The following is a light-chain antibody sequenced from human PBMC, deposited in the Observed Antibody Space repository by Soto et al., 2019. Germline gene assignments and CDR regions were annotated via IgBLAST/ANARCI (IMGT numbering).Light chain of an antibody. V-gene: IGKV3-11*01. Sequence: IMMTQSPATLSLSPGERATLSCRAGQNIRSNLAWYQQKSGQAPRLLIHDASNRAPGTPARFSGSGSGTAFTLTISSLEPEDSAYYYCQQSYNWLTFGGGTKVEIK. J-gene: IGKJ4*01. CDR1: QNIRSN. CDR2: DAS. CDR3: QQSYNWLT.